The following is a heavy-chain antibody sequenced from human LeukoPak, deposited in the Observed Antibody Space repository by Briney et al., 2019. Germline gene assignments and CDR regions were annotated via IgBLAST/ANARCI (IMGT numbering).Heavy chain of an antibody. D-gene: IGHD1/OR15-1a*01. CDR2: ISPNSGGT. CDR3: ARGPRGNSPDY. J-gene: IGHJ4*02. V-gene: IGHV1-2*02. Sequence: GASVKVSCKASGYTFTDYYIHWVRQAPGQGLEWVGWISPNSGGTNYAQKFQGRVTMTRDTSISTAYMELTWLRFDDTAMYYCARGPRGNSPDYWGQGTLVTVSS. CDR1: GYTFTDYY.